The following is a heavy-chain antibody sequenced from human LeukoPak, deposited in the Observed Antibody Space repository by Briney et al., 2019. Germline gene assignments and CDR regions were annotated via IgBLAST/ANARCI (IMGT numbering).Heavy chain of an antibody. CDR1: GYSISSGNY. J-gene: IGHJ4*02. V-gene: IGHV4-38-2*02. Sequence: SETLSLTCAVSGYSISSGNYWGWIRQPPGKGLEWIGSIYHSGSTYYNPSLKSRVTISVDTSKTQFSLKLSSVTAADTALYYCARESNYYDTSGYYWGYFDYWGQGTLVTVSA. CDR2: IYHSGST. D-gene: IGHD3-22*01. CDR3: ARESNYYDTSGYYWGYFDY.